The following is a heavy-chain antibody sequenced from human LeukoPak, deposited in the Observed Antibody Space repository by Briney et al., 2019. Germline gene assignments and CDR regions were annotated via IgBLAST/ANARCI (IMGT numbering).Heavy chain of an antibody. CDR1: GDSVSSNSVT. D-gene: IGHD2-2*01. CDR2: TYYRSTWYN. Sequence: SQTLSLTCALSGDSVSSNSVTWNWIRQSPSRGLEWLGRTYYRSTWYNDYAVSVRGRITVNPDTSKNQFSLYLNSVTPEDTAVYYCARRLTQYDCFDPWGQGILVTVSS. CDR3: ARRLTQYDCFDP. V-gene: IGHV6-1*01. J-gene: IGHJ5*02.